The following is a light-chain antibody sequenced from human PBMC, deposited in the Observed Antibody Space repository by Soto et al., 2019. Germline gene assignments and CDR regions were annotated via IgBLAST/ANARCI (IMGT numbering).Light chain of an antibody. V-gene: IGLV6-57*03. CDR1: SGSIVSSY. Sequence: NFMLTQPHSVSESPGKTVTISCTRSSGSIVSSYVQWYQQRPGSAPTPVIYENNQRPSGVPDRFSGSIDSSSNSASLTISGLKTEDEADYYCQSYDRANQVFGGGTKLTVL. J-gene: IGLJ3*02. CDR3: QSYDRANQV. CDR2: ENN.